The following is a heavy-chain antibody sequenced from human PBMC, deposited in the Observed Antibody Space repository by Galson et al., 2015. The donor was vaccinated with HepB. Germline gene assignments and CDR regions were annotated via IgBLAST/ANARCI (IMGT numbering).Heavy chain of an antibody. CDR2: IKSDGETT. Sequence: SLRLSCAASGFTFSNYWMHWVRQAPGKGLVWVSRIKSDGETTDYADSVKGRFTISRDNSKNTLYLQMNSLRAEDTALYYCAKDPYLYSALAGTMAGFDYWGQGTLVTVSS. J-gene: IGHJ4*02. D-gene: IGHD6-19*01. V-gene: IGHV3-74*01. CDR1: GFTFSNYW. CDR3: AKDPYLYSALAGTMAGFDY.